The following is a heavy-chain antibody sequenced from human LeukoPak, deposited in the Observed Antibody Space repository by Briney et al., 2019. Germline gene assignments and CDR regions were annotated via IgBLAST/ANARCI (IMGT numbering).Heavy chain of an antibody. J-gene: IGHJ4*02. V-gene: IGHV3-21*06. CDR1: GFTFSSYA. CDR2: ISSSGSYI. CDR3: ARLQWLQTGRDFLDY. D-gene: IGHD6-19*01. Sequence: PGGSLRLSCAASGFTFSSYAIQWVRQAPGKGLEWVSSISSSGSYIYYADSVKGRFTISRDNAKNSLDLQMNSLRVEDTAVCYCARLQWLQTGRDFLDYWGQGTLVTVSS.